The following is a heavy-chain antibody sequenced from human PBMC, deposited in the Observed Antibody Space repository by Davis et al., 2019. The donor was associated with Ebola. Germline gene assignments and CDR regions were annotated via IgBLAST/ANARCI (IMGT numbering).Heavy chain of an antibody. CDR3: ARSRYDDY. V-gene: IGHV3-7*01. J-gene: IGHJ4*02. CDR1: GFAFSNYW. Sequence: GESLKISCAASGFAFSNYWMTWVRQAPGKGLEWVANIKQDGSEKCYADSVKGRFTISRDNAKNSLYLQMNSLRVEDTAVYYCARSRYDDYWGQGTLVTVSS. CDR2: IKQDGSEK. D-gene: IGHD3-3*01.